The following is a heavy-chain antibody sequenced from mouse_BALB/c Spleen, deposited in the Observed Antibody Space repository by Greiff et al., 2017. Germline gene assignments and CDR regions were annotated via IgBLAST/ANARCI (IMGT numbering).Heavy chain of an antibody. D-gene: IGHD2-4*01. Sequence: EVMLVESGGGLVQPGGSRKLSCAASGFTFSSFGMHWVRQAPEKGLEWVAYISSGSSTIYYADTVKGRFTISRDNPKNTLFLQMTSLRSEDTAMYYCARRDYDYDVYAMDYWGQGTSVTVSS. CDR2: ISSGSSTI. J-gene: IGHJ4*01. CDR1: GFTFSSFG. CDR3: ARRDYDYDVYAMDY. V-gene: IGHV5-17*02.